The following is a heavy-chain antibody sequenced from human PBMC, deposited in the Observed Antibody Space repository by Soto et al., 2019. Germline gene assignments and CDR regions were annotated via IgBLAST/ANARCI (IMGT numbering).Heavy chain of an antibody. CDR1: GFTFSSYA. CDR3: AKGSQPRYCSSTSCWALNWFDP. CDR2: ISGSGGST. Sequence: GGSLRLSCAASGFTFSSYAMSWVRQAPGKGLEWVSAISGSGGSTYYADSVKGRFTISRDNSKNTLYLQMNSLRAEDTAVYYCAKGSQPRYCSSTSCWALNWFDPWGRGTLVTVSS. V-gene: IGHV3-23*01. D-gene: IGHD2-2*01. J-gene: IGHJ5*02.